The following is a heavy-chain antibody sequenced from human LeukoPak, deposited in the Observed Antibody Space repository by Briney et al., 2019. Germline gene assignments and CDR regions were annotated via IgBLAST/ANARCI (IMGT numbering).Heavy chain of an antibody. CDR1: GFTVSSNY. V-gene: IGHV3-23*01. CDR3: AKDRYSSAYYFDY. D-gene: IGHD3-22*01. Sequence: GGSLRLSCAASGFTVSSNYMSWVRQAPGKGLEWVSAISGSGGSTYYADSVKGRFTISRDNSKNTLYLQMNSLRAEDTAVYYCAKDRYSSAYYFDYWGQGTLVTVSS. J-gene: IGHJ4*02. CDR2: ISGSGGST.